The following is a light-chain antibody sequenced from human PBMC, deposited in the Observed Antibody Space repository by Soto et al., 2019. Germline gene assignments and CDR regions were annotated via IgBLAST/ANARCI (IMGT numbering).Light chain of an antibody. CDR1: QSISAW. CDR2: VAS. J-gene: IGKJ1*01. CDR3: QQYSRLWS. V-gene: IGKV1-5*03. Sequence: DIQMTQSPSTLFASVGNTVTITCRASQSISAWLAWYPQRPVKAPKLLIYVASSLESGVPPRFSGDGSGTEFTLTISSLQRDDFGIYYCQQYSRLWSFGQGTKVDIK.